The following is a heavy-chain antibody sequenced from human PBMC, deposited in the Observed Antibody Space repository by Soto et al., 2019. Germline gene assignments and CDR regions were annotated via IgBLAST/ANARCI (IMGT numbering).Heavy chain of an antibody. V-gene: IGHV1-69*12. J-gene: IGHJ6*02. CDR3: ASSLRMAGIGNYYYGMDV. D-gene: IGHD6-19*01. CDR2: IMPIFGGP. CDR1: GGIFSDFS. Sequence: QVQLVQSGAEVKKPGSSLKVSCKASGGIFSDFSFSWVRQAPGQGLEWMGGIMPIFGGPDYAQRFRGRVTITADEVTSTAFMELRGLTSEDTATYYCASSLRMAGIGNYYYGMDVWGQGTTVTVSS.